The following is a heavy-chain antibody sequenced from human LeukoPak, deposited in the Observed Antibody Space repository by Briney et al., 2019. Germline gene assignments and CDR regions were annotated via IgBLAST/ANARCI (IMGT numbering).Heavy chain of an antibody. J-gene: IGHJ4*02. Sequence: SETLSLTCAVYGGSFSVYYWSWIRQPPGKGLEWIGEINHSGSTNYNPSLKSRVTISVDTSKNQFSLKLSSVTAADTAVYYCATPGITMVRGAFDYWGQGTLVTVSS. CDR1: GGSFSVYY. V-gene: IGHV4-34*01. D-gene: IGHD3-10*01. CDR3: ATPGITMVRGAFDY. CDR2: INHSGST.